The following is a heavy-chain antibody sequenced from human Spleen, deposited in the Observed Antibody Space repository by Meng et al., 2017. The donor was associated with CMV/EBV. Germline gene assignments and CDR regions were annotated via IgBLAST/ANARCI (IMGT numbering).Heavy chain of an antibody. CDR3: ARDQYEGMDV. D-gene: IGHD2-8*01. CDR2: IYYSGST. Sequence: SETLSLTCTVSGGSVSSGSYYWSWIRQPPGKGLEWIGYIYYSGSTNYNPSLKSRVTISVDTSKNQFSLKLSSVTAADTAVYYCARDQYEGMDVWDQGTTVTVSS. J-gene: IGHJ6*02. V-gene: IGHV4-61*01. CDR1: GGSVSSGSYY.